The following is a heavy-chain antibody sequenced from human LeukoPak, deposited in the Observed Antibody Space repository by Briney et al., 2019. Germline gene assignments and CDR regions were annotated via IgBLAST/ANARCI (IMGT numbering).Heavy chain of an antibody. CDR2: IYYSGST. D-gene: IGHD1-26*01. Sequence: PLETLSLTCTVSGGSISSYYWSWIRQPPGKGLEWIGYIYYSGSTNYNPSLKSRVTISVDTSKNQFSLKLSSVTAADTAVYYCASTLYSGSYYLTQLDYWGQGTLVTVSS. CDR3: ASTLYSGSYYLTQLDY. CDR1: GGSISSYY. V-gene: IGHV4-59*01. J-gene: IGHJ4*02.